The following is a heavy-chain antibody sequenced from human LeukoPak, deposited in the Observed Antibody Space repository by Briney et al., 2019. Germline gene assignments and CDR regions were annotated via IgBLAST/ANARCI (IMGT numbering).Heavy chain of an antibody. CDR1: GFSPSTTGMR. CDR2: SDWDDDK. CDR3: ARMASYGSGFDP. Sequence: SGPALVKPTQTLTLTCTFSGFSPSTTGMRVSWIRQPPGKALEWLARSDWDDDKFYSTSLKTRLTISKDTSKNQVVLTMTNMEPVDKATYYWARMASYGSGFDPWGQGTLVTVSS. J-gene: IGHJ5*02. D-gene: IGHD3-10*01. V-gene: IGHV2-70*04.